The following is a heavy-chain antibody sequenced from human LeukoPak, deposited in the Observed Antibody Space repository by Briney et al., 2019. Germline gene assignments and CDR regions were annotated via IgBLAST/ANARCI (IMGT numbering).Heavy chain of an antibody. CDR2: IQQDGSEK. V-gene: IGHV3-7*01. J-gene: IGHJ4*02. D-gene: IGHD3-10*01. CDR3: ARVRKLRTRGVMDPLDY. CDR1: GFTFNYYW. Sequence: GGSLRLSCAASGFTFNYYWLTWVRQAPGKGLEWAANIQQDGSEKHYVDSVKGRFIISRDNAKNSLYLQMNSLRAEDTAVYYCARVRKLRTRGVMDPLDYWGQGTLVTVSS.